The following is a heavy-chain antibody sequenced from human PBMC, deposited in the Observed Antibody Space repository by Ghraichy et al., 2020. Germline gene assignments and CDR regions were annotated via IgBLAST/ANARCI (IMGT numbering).Heavy chain of an antibody. CDR1: GGSFSGYY. CDR2: INHSGST. V-gene: IGHV4-34*01. Sequence: SQTLSLTCAVYGGSFSGYYWSWIRQPPGKGLEWIGEINHSGSTNYNPSLKSRVTISVDTSKNQFSLKLSSVTAADTAVYYCARWFFQLLNFGLHDAFDIWGQGTMVTVSS. D-gene: IGHD2-2*01. CDR3: ARWFFQLLNFGLHDAFDI. J-gene: IGHJ3*02.